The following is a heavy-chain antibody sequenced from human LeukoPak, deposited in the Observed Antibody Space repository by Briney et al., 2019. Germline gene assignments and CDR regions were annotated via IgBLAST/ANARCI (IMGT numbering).Heavy chain of an antibody. V-gene: IGHV1-18*01. J-gene: IGHJ6*02. CDR2: ISAYNGNT. CDR1: GYTFTSYG. CDR3: ARNRAGSNDFWSGYYTGISDYYYYGMDV. D-gene: IGHD3-3*01. Sequence: GASVNVSCKASGYTFTSYGISWVRQAPGQGLEWMGWISAYNGNTNYVQKLQGRVTMTTDTSTSTAYMELRSLRSDDTAVYYCARNRAGSNDFWSGYYTGISDYYYYGMDVWGQGTTVTVSS.